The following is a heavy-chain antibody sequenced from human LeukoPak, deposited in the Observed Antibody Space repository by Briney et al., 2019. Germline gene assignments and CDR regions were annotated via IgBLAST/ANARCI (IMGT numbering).Heavy chain of an antibody. CDR2: INSDGSST. Sequence: PGGSLRLSCAASGFTFSSYWMHWVRHAPGKGLVWVSRINSDGSSTSYADSVKGRFTISRDNAKNTLYLQMNSLRAEDTAVYYCARGSYCGGDCYSDWGQGTLVTVSS. CDR1: GFTFSSYW. V-gene: IGHV3-74*01. D-gene: IGHD2-21*02. CDR3: ARGSYCGGDCYSD. J-gene: IGHJ4*02.